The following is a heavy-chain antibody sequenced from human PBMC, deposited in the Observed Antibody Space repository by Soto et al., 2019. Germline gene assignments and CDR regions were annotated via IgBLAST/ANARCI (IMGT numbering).Heavy chain of an antibody. CDR1: GGTFSSYA. D-gene: IGHD6-6*01. V-gene: IGHV1-69*13. J-gene: IGHJ6*02. Sequence: ASVKGSCTASGGTFSSYAISCVRLAPGQGLEWMGGIIPIFGTANYAQKFQGRVTITANESTSTAYMELSSLRSEDTAVYYWTRDHPPRPQPDYYAMDIWGQGTTVTVYS. CDR3: TRDHPPRPQPDYYAMDI. CDR2: IIPIFGTA.